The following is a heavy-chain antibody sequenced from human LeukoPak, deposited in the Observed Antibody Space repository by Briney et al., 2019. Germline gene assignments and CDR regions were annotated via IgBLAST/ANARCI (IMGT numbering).Heavy chain of an antibody. CDR3: ARSEDRSHYIPYY. D-gene: IGHD2-15*01. CDR2: IYYSGST. CDR1: GGSISSSSYY. V-gene: IGHV4-39*01. Sequence: PSETLSLTCTVSGGSISSSSYYWGWLRQPPGKGLEWIGSIYYSGSTYYNPSLKSRVTISVDTSKNQFSLKLSSVTAADTAVYYCARSEDRSHYIPYYWGQGTLVTVSS. J-gene: IGHJ4*02.